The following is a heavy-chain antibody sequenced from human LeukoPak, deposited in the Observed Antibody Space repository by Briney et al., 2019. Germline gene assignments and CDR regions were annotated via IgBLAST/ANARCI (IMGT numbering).Heavy chain of an antibody. CDR1: GFTFSSYA. CDR2: LYSGGDT. D-gene: IGHD2-21*01. CDR3: ARYIPSCGGNCNDGFDI. V-gene: IGHV3-53*01. J-gene: IGHJ3*02. Sequence: GGSLRLSCAASGFTFSSYAMSWVRQAPGKGLEWVSVLYSGGDTYYADSVKGRFTISRDNSKNTIYLQLNTLRAEDTAVYYCARYIPSCGGNCNDGFDIWGQGTMVTVSS.